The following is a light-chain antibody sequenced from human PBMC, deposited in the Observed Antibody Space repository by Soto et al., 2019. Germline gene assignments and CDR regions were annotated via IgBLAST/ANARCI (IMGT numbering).Light chain of an antibody. V-gene: IGLV2-14*01. CDR2: EVS. CDR1: SSDVGGYNY. Sequence: QSVLTQPASVSGSPGQSITISCTGTSSDVGGYNYVSWYQHHPGKAPKLIIYEVSYRPSGVSNRFSGSKSAYTASLTISGLQAEDEADYYCNSQTTSGIRVFGTGTKVTVL. CDR3: NSQTTSGIRV. J-gene: IGLJ1*01.